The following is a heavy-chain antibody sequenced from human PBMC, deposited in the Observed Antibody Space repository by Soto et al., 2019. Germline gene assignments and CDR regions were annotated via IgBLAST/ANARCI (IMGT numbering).Heavy chain of an antibody. Sequence: QVQLVQSGAEVKRPGASAKLSCKASGDTFKNFYIHWVRQAPGQGLEWLGMISPSGHTTTHPQKFQGRVTMTRDTSTSTLSLELSNLRSEDTGTYYCARHFGMVKDYYYYHGLDVWGQGTTVTVSS. CDR1: GDTFKNFY. CDR3: ARHFGMVKDYYYYHGLDV. V-gene: IGHV1-46*02. J-gene: IGHJ6*02. D-gene: IGHD3-3*01. CDR2: ISPSGHTT.